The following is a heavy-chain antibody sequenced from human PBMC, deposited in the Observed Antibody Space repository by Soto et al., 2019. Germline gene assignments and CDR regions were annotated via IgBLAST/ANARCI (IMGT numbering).Heavy chain of an antibody. CDR3: AKGATGPFDY. D-gene: IGHD1-1*01. Sequence: GGSLRLSCAASGFTCSSYAMRCVRQAPGKGLEWVSAVSGGGDTYYADSVKGRFTISRDNLKNTLYLQMNSLRAEDTAVYYCAKGATGPFDYWGQGALVTVSS. CDR1: GFTCSSYA. V-gene: IGHV3-23*01. J-gene: IGHJ4*02. CDR2: VSGGGDT.